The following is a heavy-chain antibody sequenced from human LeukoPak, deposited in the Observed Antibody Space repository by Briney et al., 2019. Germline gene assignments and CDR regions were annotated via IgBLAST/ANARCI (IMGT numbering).Heavy chain of an antibody. Sequence: PLETLSLTCAVSGYSISSGYYWGWIRQPPGKGLEWIGSIYHSGSTYYNPSLKGRVTISVDTSKNQFSLKLSSVTAADTAVYYCARTRSRSGTLYYWGQGTLVTVSS. V-gene: IGHV4-38-2*01. J-gene: IGHJ4*02. CDR1: GYSISSGYY. CDR2: IYHSGST. CDR3: ARTRSRSGTLYY. D-gene: IGHD3-10*01.